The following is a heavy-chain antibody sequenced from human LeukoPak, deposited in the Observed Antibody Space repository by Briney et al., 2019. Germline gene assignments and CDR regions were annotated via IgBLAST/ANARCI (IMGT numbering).Heavy chain of an antibody. Sequence: SVKVSCKASGGTFSSYAISWVRQAPGQGLEWMGGIIPIFGTANYAQKFQGRVTITSDESTSTAYMELSSLRSEDTAVYYCARSNYYGSGSYYMPHFDYWGQGTLVTVSS. CDR3: ARSNYYGSGSYYMPHFDY. V-gene: IGHV1-69*01. CDR1: GGTFSSYA. J-gene: IGHJ4*02. CDR2: IIPIFGTA. D-gene: IGHD3-10*01.